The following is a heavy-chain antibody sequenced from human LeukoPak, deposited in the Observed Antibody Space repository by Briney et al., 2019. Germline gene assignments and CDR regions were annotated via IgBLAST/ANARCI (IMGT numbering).Heavy chain of an antibody. CDR2: IYYSGST. J-gene: IGHJ4*02. Sequence: SETLSLTCTVSGGSIRRGGYYWSWIRQHPGKGLEWIGYIYYSGSTYYNPSLKSRVTIPVDTSKNQFSLKLSSVTAADTAVYYCARDRLYCHGGSCYTEDWGQGTLVTVSS. CDR1: GGSIRRGGYY. V-gene: IGHV4-31*03. D-gene: IGHD2-15*01. CDR3: ARDRLYCHGGSCYTED.